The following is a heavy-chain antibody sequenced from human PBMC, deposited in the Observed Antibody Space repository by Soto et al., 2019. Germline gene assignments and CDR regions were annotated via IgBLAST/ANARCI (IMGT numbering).Heavy chain of an antibody. V-gene: IGHV1-2*02. D-gene: IGHD6-6*01. CDR1: GYTFTGYY. CDR2: INPNSGGT. CDR3: AREREAARPDRYGMDV. Sequence: QVQLVQSGAEVKKPGASVKVSCKASGYTFTGYYMHWVRQAPGQGLEWMGWINPNSGGTNYAQKVQGRVTMTRDTSISTAYMELSRLRSDDTAVYYCAREREAARPDRYGMDVWGQGTTVTVSS. J-gene: IGHJ6*02.